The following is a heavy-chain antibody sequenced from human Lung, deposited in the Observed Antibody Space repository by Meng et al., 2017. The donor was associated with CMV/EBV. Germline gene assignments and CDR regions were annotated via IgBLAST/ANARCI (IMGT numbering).Heavy chain of an antibody. CDR2: MNPNRGNT. CDR3: ARGQVQCSTINCHDYRFSGMDV. Sequence: ASXXVSXKASGYTFSYYDIIWVRQASGQGLEWVGWMNPNRGNTAYAQKFQGRVTMTRDTSTSIAYMELSSLRSGDTAVYYCARGQVQCSTINCHDYRFSGMDVXGQGXTVTVSS. J-gene: IGHJ6*02. D-gene: IGHD2/OR15-2a*01. V-gene: IGHV1-8*01. CDR1: GYTFSYYD.